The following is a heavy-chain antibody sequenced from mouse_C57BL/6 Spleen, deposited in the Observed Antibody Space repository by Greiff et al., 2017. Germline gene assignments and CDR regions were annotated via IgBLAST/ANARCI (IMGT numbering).Heavy chain of an antibody. CDR3: AREEDGFWYFDV. CDR1: GYAFTNYL. D-gene: IGHD2-3*01. V-gene: IGHV1-54*01. Sequence: QVQLQQSGAELVRPGTSVKVSCKASGYAFTNYLIEWVKQRPGQGLEWIGVINPGSGGTNYNEKFKGKATLTADQSSSTAYMQLSSLTSEDSAVYFCAREEDGFWYFDVWGTGTTVTVSS. CDR2: INPGSGGT. J-gene: IGHJ1*03.